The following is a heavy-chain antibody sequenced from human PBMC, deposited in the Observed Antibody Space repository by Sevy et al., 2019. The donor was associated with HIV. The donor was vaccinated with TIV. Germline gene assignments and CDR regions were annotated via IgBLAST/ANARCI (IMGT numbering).Heavy chain of an antibody. D-gene: IGHD5-12*01. V-gene: IGHV1-18*04. CDR3: ARDPDIISYDRSWFDP. CDR1: GYTFTSYG. Sequence: ASVKVSCKASGYTFTSYGISWVRQAPGQGLEWMGWISAYNGNTNYAQKLQGRVTMTTDTSTSTAYMELRSLRSDDTAVYYCARDPDIISYDRSWFDPWGQGTLVTVSS. CDR2: ISAYNGNT. J-gene: IGHJ5*02.